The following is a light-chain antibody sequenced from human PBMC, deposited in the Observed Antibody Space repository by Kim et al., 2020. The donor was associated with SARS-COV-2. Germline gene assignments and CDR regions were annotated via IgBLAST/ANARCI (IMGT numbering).Light chain of an antibody. CDR2: KAS. Sequence: DIQMTQSPSTLSASVGARVTITCRASQNVNKWVAWYQQKPGQAPKLLIYKASTLETGGPSRFSGSGSGTEYTLTISSLQAEDFATYYCQQYNNYSPTFGQGTKVDIK. CDR1: QNVNKW. V-gene: IGKV1-5*03. CDR3: QQYNNYSPT. J-gene: IGKJ1*01.